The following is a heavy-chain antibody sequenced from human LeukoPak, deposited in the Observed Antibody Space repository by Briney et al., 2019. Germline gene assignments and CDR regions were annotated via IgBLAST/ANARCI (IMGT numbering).Heavy chain of an antibody. CDR1: GFTFSTYW. CDR2: ISSSSSYI. Sequence: GGSLRLSCSASGFTFSTYWMSWVRQAPGKGLEWVSSISSSSSYIYYADSVKGRFTISRDNAKNSLYLQMNSLRAEDTAVYYCARALDSSGYLLVWGQGTLVTVSS. CDR3: ARALDSSGYLLV. D-gene: IGHD3-22*01. J-gene: IGHJ4*02. V-gene: IGHV3-21*01.